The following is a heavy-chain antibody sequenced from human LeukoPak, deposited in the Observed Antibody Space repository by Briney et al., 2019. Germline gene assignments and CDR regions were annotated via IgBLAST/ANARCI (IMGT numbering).Heavy chain of an antibody. Sequence: SETLSLTCTVSGGSISSYYWSWIRQPPGKGLEWIGYIYCSGSTNYNPSLKSRVTISVDTSKNQISLKLSSVTAADTAVYYCARERHGYYYYYMDVWGKGTTVTVSS. CDR1: GGSISSYY. V-gene: IGHV4-59*12. J-gene: IGHJ6*03. CDR3: ARERHGYYYYYMDV. CDR2: IYCSGST.